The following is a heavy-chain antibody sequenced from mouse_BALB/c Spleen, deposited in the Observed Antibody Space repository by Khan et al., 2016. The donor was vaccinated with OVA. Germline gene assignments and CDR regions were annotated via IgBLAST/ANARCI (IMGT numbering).Heavy chain of an antibody. J-gene: IGHJ3*01. V-gene: IGHV5-9*03. CDR2: ISSGGDNT. CDR3: ARSNYGTFAY. D-gene: IGHD2-1*01. CDR1: GFTFSTYT. Sequence: EVELVESGGGLVKPGGSLKLSCAASGFTFSTYTISWVRQTPERRLEWVATISSGGDNTFYPDSLRGRFTISRDNAKNNLYLHMSSLRSEDTAWYYCARSNYGTFAYWGQGTLVTVSA.